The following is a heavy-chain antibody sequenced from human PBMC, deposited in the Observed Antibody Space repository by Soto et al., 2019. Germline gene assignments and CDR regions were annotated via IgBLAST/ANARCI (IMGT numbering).Heavy chain of an antibody. CDR2: IYYSGST. J-gene: IGHJ6*02. CDR3: ARVKLDYDILTGYYNYYYYYGMDV. CDR1: GGSISSYY. V-gene: IGHV4-59*01. Sequence: PSETLSLTCTVSGGSISSYYWSWIRQPPGKGLEWIGYIYYSGSTNYNPSLKSRVTISVDTSKNQFSLKLSSVTAADTAVYYCARVKLDYDILTGYYNYYYYYGMDVWGQGTTVTVSS. D-gene: IGHD3-9*01.